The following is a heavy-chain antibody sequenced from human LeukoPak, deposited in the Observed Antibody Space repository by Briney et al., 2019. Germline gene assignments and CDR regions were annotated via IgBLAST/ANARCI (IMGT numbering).Heavy chain of an antibody. J-gene: IGHJ4*02. D-gene: IGHD2-2*01. CDR3: ARGGGYCSSTSCYGEDY. Sequence: ASVKVSCKASGYTFTSYAMHWVRQAPGQRLEWMGWINAGNGNTKYSQKFQGRVTITRDTSASTAYMELSSLRSEDTAVYYCARGGGYCSSTSCYGEDYWGQGTLVTVSS. CDR1: GYTFTSYA. CDR2: INAGNGNT. V-gene: IGHV1-3*01.